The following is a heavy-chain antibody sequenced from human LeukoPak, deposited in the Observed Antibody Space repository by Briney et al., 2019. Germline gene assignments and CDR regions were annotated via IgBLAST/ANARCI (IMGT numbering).Heavy chain of an antibody. J-gene: IGHJ5*02. CDR3: AREVSVAGNNWFDP. V-gene: IGHV4-59*01. D-gene: IGHD6-19*01. Sequence: PSETLSLTCTVSGGSISSYYWSWIRQPPGKGLEWVGYIYYSGSTNYNPSLKSRVTISVTSKNQFSLKLSSVTAADTAVYFCAREVSVAGNNWFDPWGQGALVTVSS. CDR1: GGSISSYY. CDR2: IYYSGST.